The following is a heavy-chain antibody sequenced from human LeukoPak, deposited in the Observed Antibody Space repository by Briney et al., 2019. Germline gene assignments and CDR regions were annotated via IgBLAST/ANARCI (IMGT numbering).Heavy chain of an antibody. Sequence: EGSLRLSRAASGFTFSSYSMNWVRQAPGKGLEWVSAISGSGGTTYYADSVKGRLTISRDNSKNTLYLQMNSLRAADTALYYCAKPAKTDYADYWGQGTLVTVSS. CDR3: AKPAKTDYADY. CDR2: ISGSGGTT. CDR1: GFTFSSYS. D-gene: IGHD1-14*01. J-gene: IGHJ4*02. V-gene: IGHV3-23*01.